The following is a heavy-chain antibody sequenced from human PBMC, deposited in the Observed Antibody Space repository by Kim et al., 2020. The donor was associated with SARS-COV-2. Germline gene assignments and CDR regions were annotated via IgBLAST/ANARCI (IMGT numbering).Heavy chain of an antibody. CDR3: VRLEAYDSSGYYFDY. V-gene: IGHV1-69*01. Sequence: QKFQGRVTISADESTSTAYMELSSLRSDDTAVYYCVRLEAYDSSGYYFDYWGQGTLVTVSS. D-gene: IGHD3-22*01. J-gene: IGHJ4*02.